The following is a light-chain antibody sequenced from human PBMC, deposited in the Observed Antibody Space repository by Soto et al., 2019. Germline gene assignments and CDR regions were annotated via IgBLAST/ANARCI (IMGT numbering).Light chain of an antibody. V-gene: IGKV3-20*01. CDR3: QQYVISVT. J-gene: IGKJ5*01. Sequence: EIVLTQSPGTLSLSRGERATLSCRASQSITNNYLAWYQQKPGQAPRLRIYGASNRATGIPERFSGSGSGTDFTLTISRLEPQDSAMYYCQQYVISVTFGQGTRLEIK. CDR1: QSITNNY. CDR2: GAS.